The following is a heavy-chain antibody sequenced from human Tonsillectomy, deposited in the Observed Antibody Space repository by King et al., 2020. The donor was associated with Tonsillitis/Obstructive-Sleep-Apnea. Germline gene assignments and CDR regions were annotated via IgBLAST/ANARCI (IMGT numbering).Heavy chain of an antibody. CDR2: IKSKTDGGKT. CDR3: TTLYCSSTSCFDYMDV. Sequence: QLVQSGGGLVKPGGSLRLSCAASGFTFSNAWMSWVRQAPGKGLGWVGRIKSKTDGGKTDYAAPVKGRFTIARDDSKNTLYLQMNSLKTEDTVVYYCTTLYCSSTSCFDYMDVWGKGTTVTVSS. D-gene: IGHD2-2*01. V-gene: IGHV3-15*01. J-gene: IGHJ6*03. CDR1: GFTFSNAW.